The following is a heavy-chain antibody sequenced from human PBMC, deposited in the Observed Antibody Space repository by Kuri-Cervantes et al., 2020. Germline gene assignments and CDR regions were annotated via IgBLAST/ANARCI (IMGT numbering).Heavy chain of an antibody. J-gene: IGHJ6*03. CDR3: AKGPRGHYYMDV. V-gene: IGHV3-11*01. CDR2: ISSSGSTI. CDR1: GFTFSDYY. Sequence: GESLKISCAASGFTFSDYYMSWIRQAPGKGLEWVSYISSSGSTIYYADSVKGRFTISRDNAKNSLYLQMNSLRAEDTAVYYCAKGPRGHYYMDVWGKGTTVTVSS. D-gene: IGHD3-10*01.